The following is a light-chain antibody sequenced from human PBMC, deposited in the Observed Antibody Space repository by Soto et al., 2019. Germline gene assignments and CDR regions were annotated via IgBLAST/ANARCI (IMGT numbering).Light chain of an antibody. Sequence: DIVMTQSPDSLAVSLGERDTIDCKSSQSVLYSSNNKSYLAWYQHKPGQPPKLLIYWASTRESGVPDRFSGSGSGTDFTLTISSLQAEDVAVYYCQQYYSSPTFGQGTKVEIK. CDR3: QQYYSSPT. V-gene: IGKV4-1*01. CDR1: QSVLYSSNNKSY. CDR2: WAS. J-gene: IGKJ1*01.